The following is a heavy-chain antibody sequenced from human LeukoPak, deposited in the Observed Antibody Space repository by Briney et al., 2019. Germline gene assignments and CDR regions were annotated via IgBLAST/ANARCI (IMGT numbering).Heavy chain of an antibody. V-gene: IGHV4-34*01. CDR3: ARAGRYAVVVAATNYYYGMDV. D-gene: IGHD2-15*01. CDR2: INHSGST. J-gene: IGHJ6*02. Sequence: PSETLSLTCAVYGGSFSGYYWSWIRQPPGKGLEWIGEINHSGSTNYNPSLKSRVTISVDTSKNQFSLKLSSVTAADTAVYYRARAGRYAVVVAATNYYYGMDVWGQGTTVTVSS. CDR1: GGSFSGYY.